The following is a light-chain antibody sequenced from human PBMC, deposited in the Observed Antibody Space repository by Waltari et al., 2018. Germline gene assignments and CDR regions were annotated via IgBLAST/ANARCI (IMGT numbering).Light chain of an antibody. J-gene: IGLJ3*02. V-gene: IGLV2-14*01. CDR3: TSYTSAASWV. Sequence: QSALTQPASVSGSPGQSITISCTGTSSDVCGYNYVSWFQQHPARAPKPIIYEVNNRPSGVSTRFSGCKSANTASLTISGLQTEDEADYYCTSYTSAASWVFGAGTKLT. CDR1: SSDVCGYNY. CDR2: EVN.